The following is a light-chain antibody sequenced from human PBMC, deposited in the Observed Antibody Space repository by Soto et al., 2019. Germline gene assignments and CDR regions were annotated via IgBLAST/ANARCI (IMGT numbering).Light chain of an antibody. CDR2: ATS. J-gene: IGKJ4*01. CDR1: QNIDNY. CDR3: QESYTGPAVS. Sequence: DMQRTQSPSSLSASLGDRVTITCRASQNIDNYLNWYQHKPGKAPKLLIYATSTLQSGVPSRFSGSGSGTEFTLTISSLQPEDFATYFCQESYTGPAVSFGGGTKVDIK. V-gene: IGKV1-39*01.